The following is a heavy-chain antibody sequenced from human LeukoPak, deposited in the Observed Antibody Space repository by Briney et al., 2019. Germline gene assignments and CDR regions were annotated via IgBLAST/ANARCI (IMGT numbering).Heavy chain of an antibody. J-gene: IGHJ4*02. Sequence: GASVKVSCKTSGDTFSSYAISWVRQAPGQGLEWMGRIIPILEIANYAQKFQGRVTISADKSTTTAYMELSSLRSEDTAVYYCARAPEGGAFDDWGQGTLVTVSS. CDR2: IIPILEIA. CDR3: ARAPEGGAFDD. CDR1: GDTFSSYA. V-gene: IGHV1-69*04. D-gene: IGHD1-14*01.